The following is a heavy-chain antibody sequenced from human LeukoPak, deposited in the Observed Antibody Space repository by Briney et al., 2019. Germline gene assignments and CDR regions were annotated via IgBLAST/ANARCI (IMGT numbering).Heavy chain of an antibody. CDR1: GYTFTSYG. V-gene: IGHV1-18*01. D-gene: IGHD3-3*01. J-gene: IGHJ4*02. CDR3: ARDRIYDFWSGYYMGLDY. CDR2: ISAYNGNT. Sequence: ASVKVSCKASGYTFTSYGISWVRQAPGQGLEWMGWISAYNGNTNYAQKLQGRVTMATDTSTSTAYMELRSLRSDDTAVHYCARDRIYDFWSGYYMGLDYWGQGTLVTVSS.